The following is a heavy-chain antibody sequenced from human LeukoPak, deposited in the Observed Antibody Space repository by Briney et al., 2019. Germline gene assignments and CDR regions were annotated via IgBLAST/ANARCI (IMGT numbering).Heavy chain of an antibody. J-gene: IGHJ4*02. V-gene: IGHV4-34*01. CDR3: ARHGGYYFDY. D-gene: IGHD3-16*01. Sequence: SETLSLTCGVYGGSFSGYYWSWIRQPPGKGLEWIGQIHHSGSANYNPFLRSRVTISIDTSKTQFSLKLSSVTAADTAVYYCARHGGYYFDYWGQGTLVTVSS. CDR2: IHHSGSA. CDR1: GGSFSGYY.